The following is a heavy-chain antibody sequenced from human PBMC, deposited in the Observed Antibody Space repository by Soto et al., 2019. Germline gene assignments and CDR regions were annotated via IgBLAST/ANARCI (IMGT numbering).Heavy chain of an antibody. J-gene: IGHJ5*02. V-gene: IGHV4-31*03. CDR2: IYYSGST. D-gene: IGHD3-10*01. CDR1: GGSISSGGYY. CDR3: ARDKRVRGVTSNWFGP. Sequence: SSETLSLTCTVSGGSISSGGYYWSWIRQHPGKGLEWIGYIYYSGSTYYNPPLKSRVTISVDTSKNQFSLKLSSVTAADTAVYYCARDKRVRGVTSNWFGPLGPGTLVPVSS.